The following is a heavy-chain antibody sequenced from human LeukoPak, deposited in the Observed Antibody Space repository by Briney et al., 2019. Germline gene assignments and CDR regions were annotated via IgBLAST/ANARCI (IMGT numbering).Heavy chain of an antibody. J-gene: IGHJ4*02. CDR3: ARSRGDSTGWYPFDY. V-gene: IGHV4-59*01. D-gene: IGHD6-19*01. CDR2: IYYTGST. CDR1: GGSIISYY. Sequence: PSETLSLTCTVSGGSIISYYWSWIRQPPGKGLEYIGHIYYTGSTTCNPSLKSRVTISVDASKNQFSLRLSSVTAADTAVYYCARSRGDSTGWYPFDYWGQGTLVTVSS.